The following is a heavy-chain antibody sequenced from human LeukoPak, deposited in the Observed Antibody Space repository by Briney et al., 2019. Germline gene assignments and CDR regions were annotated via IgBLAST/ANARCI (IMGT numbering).Heavy chain of an antibody. J-gene: IGHJ3*02. D-gene: IGHD3-16*01. CDR1: GFTFSSYE. Sequence: PGGSLRLSCAASGFTFSSYEMNWVRQAPGKGLEWVSYISYSGSTIYYADSVKGRFTISRDNAKNSLYLQMNSLRAEDTAVYYCAREFTNSRSRLGAFDIWGQGTMVTVSS. V-gene: IGHV3-48*03. CDR2: ISYSGSTI. CDR3: AREFTNSRSRLGAFDI.